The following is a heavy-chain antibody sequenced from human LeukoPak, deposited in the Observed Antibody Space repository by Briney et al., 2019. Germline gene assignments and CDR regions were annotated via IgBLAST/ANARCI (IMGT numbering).Heavy chain of an antibody. D-gene: IGHD3-22*01. J-gene: IGHJ4*02. Sequence: SETLSLTCAVYGGSFSGYYWSWIRQPPGKGLEWIGEINHSGSTNYNPSLKSRVTISVDTSRNQFSLKLTSVTAADTAVYYCATLGEYYDSSGYYYNWGQGTLVTVSS. V-gene: IGHV4-34*01. CDR2: INHSGST. CDR3: ATLGEYYDSSGYYYN. CDR1: GGSFSGYY.